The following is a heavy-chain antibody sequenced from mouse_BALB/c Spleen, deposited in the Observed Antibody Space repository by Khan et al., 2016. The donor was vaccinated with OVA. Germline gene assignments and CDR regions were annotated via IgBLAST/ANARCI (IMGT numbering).Heavy chain of an antibody. CDR3: TSSPLYISNSDRAWFAY. CDR2: INPTNGGT. J-gene: IGHJ3*01. V-gene: IGHV1S81*02. D-gene: IGHD2-5*01. CDR1: GYTFTNFY. Sequence: QVQLQQPGAELVKPGASVKLSCKASGYTFTNFYMYWVRQRPGQGLEWIGQINPTNGGTNFNEKFKTKATLTVDKSSSTAYIQLSSLTSEDSAVYYCTSSPLYISNSDRAWFAYWDQGTLVTVSA.